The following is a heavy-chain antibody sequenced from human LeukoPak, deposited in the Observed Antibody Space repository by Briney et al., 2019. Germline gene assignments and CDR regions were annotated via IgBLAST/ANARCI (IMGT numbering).Heavy chain of an antibody. CDR1: GFTVSSNY. D-gene: IGHD3-9*01. V-gene: IGHV3-66*01. CDR3: ASGGLRYFDWLLPSEFDY. CDR2: IYSGGSI. Sequence: GGSLRLSCAASGFTVSSNYMSWVRQAPGKGLEWVSVIYSGGSIYYADSVEGRFTISRDNSKNTLYLQMNSLRAEDTAVYYCASGGLRYFDWLLPSEFDYWGQGTLVTVSS. J-gene: IGHJ4*02.